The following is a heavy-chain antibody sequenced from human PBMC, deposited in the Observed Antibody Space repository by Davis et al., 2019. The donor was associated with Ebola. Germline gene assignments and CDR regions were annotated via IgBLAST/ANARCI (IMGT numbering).Heavy chain of an antibody. J-gene: IGHJ4*02. CDR3: ARGGLWFGELLFREDFDY. CDR2: MNPNSGNT. V-gene: IGHV1-8*01. D-gene: IGHD3-10*01. CDR1: GYTFTSYD. Sequence: ASVKVSCKASGYTFTSYDINWVRQATGQGLEWMGWMNPNSGNTGYAQKFQGRVTMTRNTTISTAYMELSSLRSEDTAVYYCARGGLWFGELLFREDFDYWGQGTLVTVSS.